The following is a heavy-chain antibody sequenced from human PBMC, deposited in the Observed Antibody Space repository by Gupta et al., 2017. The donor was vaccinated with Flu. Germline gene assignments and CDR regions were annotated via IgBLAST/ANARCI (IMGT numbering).Heavy chain of an antibody. CDR2: ISGSGGST. D-gene: IGHD2-2*02. CDR3: ASTYCSSTSCYIFSAFDI. Sequence: KGLEWVSAISGSGGSTYYADSVKGRFTISRDNSKNTLYLQMNSLRAEDTAVYYCASTYCSSTSCYIFSAFDIWGQGTMVTVSS. V-gene: IGHV3-23*01. J-gene: IGHJ3*02.